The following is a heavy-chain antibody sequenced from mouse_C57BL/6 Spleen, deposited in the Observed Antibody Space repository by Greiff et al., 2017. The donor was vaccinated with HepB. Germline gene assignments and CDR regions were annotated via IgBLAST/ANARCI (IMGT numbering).Heavy chain of an antibody. CDR3: ARHSRGDY. J-gene: IGHJ2*01. CDR1: GYAFSSSW. V-gene: IGHV1-82*01. Sequence: VKLQESGPELVKPGASVKISCKASGYAFSSSWMNWVKQRPGKGLEWIGRIYPGDGDTNYNGKFKGKATLTADKSSSTAYMQLSSLTSEDSAVYFCARHSRGDYWGQGTTLTVSS. CDR2: IYPGDGDT. D-gene: IGHD1-1*01.